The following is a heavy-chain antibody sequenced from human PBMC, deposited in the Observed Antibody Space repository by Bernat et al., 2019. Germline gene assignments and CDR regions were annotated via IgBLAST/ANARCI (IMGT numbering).Heavy chain of an antibody. V-gene: IGHV3-7*03. CDR1: GFTFSSYW. CDR2: IKQDGSEK. Sequence: EVQLVESGGGLVQPGGSLRLSCAASGFTFSSYWMSWVRQAPGKGLEWVANIKQDGSEKYYVDSVKGRFTISRDNAKNSLYLQMNSLRAEDTAVYYCAGRGDLTYRGGDCYLYWGQGTLVTVSS. J-gene: IGHJ4*02. CDR3: AGRGDLTYRGGDCYLY. D-gene: IGHD2-21*02.